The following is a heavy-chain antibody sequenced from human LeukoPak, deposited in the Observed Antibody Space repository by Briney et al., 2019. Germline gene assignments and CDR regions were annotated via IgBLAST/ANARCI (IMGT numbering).Heavy chain of an antibody. D-gene: IGHD4-11*01. CDR3: ARDAQRGFDYSNSLEY. CDR1: GFTFNHYG. J-gene: IGHJ4*02. V-gene: IGHV3-33*01. CDR2: IWSDGTNQ. Sequence: GGSLRLSCAAAGFTFNHYGMHWVRQAPGKGLEWEAVIWSDGTNQYYAGSVKGRFTISRDDSGNTVYLQMNSLRPEDTRVYYCARDAQRGFDYSNSLEYWGQGTPVTVST.